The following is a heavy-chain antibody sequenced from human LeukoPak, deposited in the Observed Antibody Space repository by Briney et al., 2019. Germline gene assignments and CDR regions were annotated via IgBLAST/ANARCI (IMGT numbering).Heavy chain of an antibody. V-gene: IGHV3-48*03. CDR1: GFTFSSYE. CDR2: ISSSGSSM. D-gene: IGHD3-10*01. J-gene: IGHJ4*02. CDR3: AKGGIALVRGSFDY. Sequence: GGSLRLSCVASGFTFSSYEMNWVRQAPGKGLEWVSYISSSGSSMYYADSVKGRFAISRDNAKNSLYLQMNSLRAEDTAVYYCAKGGIALVRGSFDYWGQGTLVTVSS.